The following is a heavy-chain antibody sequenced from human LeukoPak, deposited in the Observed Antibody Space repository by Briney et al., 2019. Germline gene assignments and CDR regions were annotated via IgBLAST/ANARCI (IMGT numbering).Heavy chain of an antibody. CDR3: ARNASDSGTSYFDY. J-gene: IGHJ4*02. CDR1: GGSISSSSYY. D-gene: IGHD1-26*01. Sequence: SETLSLTCTVSGGSISSSSYYWGWIRQPPRKGLECIGSIYYSGSTSYNPSLKSRVTISVDTSKNQFSLKLGSVTAADTAVYYCARNASDSGTSYFDYWGQGTLVTVSS. CDR2: IYYSGST. V-gene: IGHV4-39*01.